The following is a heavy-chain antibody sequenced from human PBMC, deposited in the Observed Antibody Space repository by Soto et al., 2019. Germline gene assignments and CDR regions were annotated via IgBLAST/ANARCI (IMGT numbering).Heavy chain of an antibody. CDR3: AHSRDPNTHVGNYYDGMDI. CDR1: GGTFKSYA. Sequence: QVQLVQSGAAVKQPGASVKVSCKASGGTFKSYAMSLVRRAPGPVLEWLGAFMPIFGTADYAQKFQGRVTTTAHETTSTAYMELSTLRSEHTAVYYCAHSRDPNTHVGNYYDGMDIWGQGTTVTAS. V-gene: IGHV1-69*12. D-gene: IGHD1-26*01. CDR2: FMPIFGTA. J-gene: IGHJ6*02.